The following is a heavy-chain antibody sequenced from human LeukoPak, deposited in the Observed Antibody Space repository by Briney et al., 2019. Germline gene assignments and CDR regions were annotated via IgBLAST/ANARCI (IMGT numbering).Heavy chain of an antibody. CDR3: AGAMTHRYYFDY. D-gene: IGHD2-2*01. V-gene: IGHV1-24*01. CDR2: FDPEDGET. J-gene: IGHJ4*02. Sequence: ASVKVSCKVSGYTLTELSMHWVRQAPGKGLEWMGGFDPEDGETIYAQKFQGRVTMTEDTSTDTAYMELSSLRSEDTAVSYCAGAMTHRYYFDYWGQGTLVTVSS. CDR1: GYTLTELS.